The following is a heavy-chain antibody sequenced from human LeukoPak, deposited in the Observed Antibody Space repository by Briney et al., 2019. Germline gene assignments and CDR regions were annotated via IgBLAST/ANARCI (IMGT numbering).Heavy chain of an antibody. CDR1: GFTFSDYY. J-gene: IGHJ3*02. Sequence: GGSLRLSCAASGFTFSDYYMSWIRQAPGKGLEWVSYISSSGSTIYYADSVKGRFTISRDNAKNSLYLQMNSLRAEDTAVYYCARDWWELRHDALDIWGQGTMVTVSS. V-gene: IGHV3-11*01. CDR2: ISSSGSTI. CDR3: ARDWWELRHDALDI. D-gene: IGHD1-26*01.